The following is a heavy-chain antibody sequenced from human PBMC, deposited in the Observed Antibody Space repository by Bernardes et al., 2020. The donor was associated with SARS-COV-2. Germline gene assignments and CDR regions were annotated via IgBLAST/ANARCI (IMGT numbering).Heavy chain of an antibody. CDR2: VGDSGDYT. V-gene: IGHV3-23*01. J-gene: IGHJ4*02. CDR1: GFTFGSHA. CDR3: AKVGVRGATLGIDY. Sequence: AGTLTLSRAASGFTFGSHAMYWFRQTPGEGLEWVAAVGDSGDYTSYTDSVKGRFTISSDNSKNTLYLQMNSLRAEDTAVYYCAKVGVRGATLGIDYWGQGTLVTVSS. D-gene: IGHD3-10*01.